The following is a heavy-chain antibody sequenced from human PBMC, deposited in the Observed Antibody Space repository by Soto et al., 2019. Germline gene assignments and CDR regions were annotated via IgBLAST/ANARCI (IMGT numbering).Heavy chain of an antibody. CDR1: GDSISSYY. D-gene: IGHD2-2*01. Sequence: QVQLQESGPGLVKPSETLSLTCTVSGDSISSYYWSWIRQPPGKGLEWIGYIYYSGSTNYNPSLKSRVTISVDTSKNQFSLKLSSVTAADTAVYYCARTKDIVVAGDYWGQGTLVTVSS. CDR2: IYYSGST. J-gene: IGHJ4*02. CDR3: ARTKDIVVAGDY. V-gene: IGHV4-59*01.